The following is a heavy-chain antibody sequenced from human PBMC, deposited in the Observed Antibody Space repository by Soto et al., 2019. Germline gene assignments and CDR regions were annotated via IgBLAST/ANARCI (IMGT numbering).Heavy chain of an antibody. CDR3: ARDLVVAQAATDYFEH. Sequence: GGSLRLSCAASGFTFSRYWMSWVRQAPGKGLEWVANIKQDGSEKYYVDSVKGRFTISRDNAKNSLYLQMNSLRAEDTAVYYCARDLVVAQAATDYFEHWGQGTLVTVSS. V-gene: IGHV3-7*01. CDR2: IKQDGSEK. D-gene: IGHD2-2*01. CDR1: GFTFSRYW. J-gene: IGHJ4*02.